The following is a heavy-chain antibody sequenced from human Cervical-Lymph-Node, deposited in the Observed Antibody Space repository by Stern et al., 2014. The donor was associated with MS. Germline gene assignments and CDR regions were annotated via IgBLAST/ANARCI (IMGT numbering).Heavy chain of an antibody. Sequence: QVQLVQSGPEVMKPGASVKLSCKTSGYTFPSNFLHWVRQAPGRGLEWMAIINPDGGKTTYAQKFQGRATLTRDTSTRTFYMHLSSLQSEDTAVYYCAREVEATGLKYFDYWGQGTLVTVSS. D-gene: IGHD6-13*01. J-gene: IGHJ4*02. V-gene: IGHV1-46*03. CDR2: INPDGGKT. CDR3: AREVEATGLKYFDY. CDR1: GYTFPSNF.